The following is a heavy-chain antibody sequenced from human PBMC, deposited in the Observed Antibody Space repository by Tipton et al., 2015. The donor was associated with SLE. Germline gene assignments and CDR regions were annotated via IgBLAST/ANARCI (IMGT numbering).Heavy chain of an antibody. CDR3: ARCGSSLTWDYYYMDV. J-gene: IGHJ6*03. CDR2: INHSGST. CDR1: GGSISSSSYY. V-gene: IGHV4-39*07. D-gene: IGHD6-6*01. Sequence: TLSLTCTVSGGSISSSSYYWGWIRQPPGKGLEWIGEINHSGSTNYNPSLKSRVTISVDTSKNQFSLKLSSVTAADTAVYYCARCGSSLTWDYYYMDVWGKGTTVTISS.